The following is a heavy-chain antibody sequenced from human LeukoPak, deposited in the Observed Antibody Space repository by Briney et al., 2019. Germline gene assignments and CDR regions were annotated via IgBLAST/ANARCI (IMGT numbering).Heavy chain of an antibody. D-gene: IGHD6-13*01. CDR3: ARGRSYSSSWVDY. J-gene: IGHJ4*02. V-gene: IGHV3-7*01. CDR1: GFTFSSYW. CDR2: IKQDGSEK. Sequence: GGSLRLSFAAPGFTFSSYWMSWVRQAPGKGLEWVANIKQDGSEKYYVDAVKGRFINSRDNAKNSLYLQMNSLRAEDTAVYYCARGRSYSSSWVDYWGQGTLVSVSS.